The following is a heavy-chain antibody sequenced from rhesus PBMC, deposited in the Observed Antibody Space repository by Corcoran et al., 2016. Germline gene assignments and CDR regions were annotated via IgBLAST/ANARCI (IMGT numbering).Heavy chain of an antibody. CDR1: GFTVSNYY. CDR2: KRNKVNDYTP. V-gene: IGHV3-20*01. CDR3: TKPVYSGNSLALDS. Sequence: EMQLVESGGGLVQPGGALRLTCGASGFTVSNYYRQWVRQSQGRELEWGGLKRNKVNDYTPKYGAPVKGRFTISRDDSKNTLYLQMSSLKTEDTGIYYCTKPVYSGNSLALDSWGQGVVVTVSS. J-gene: IGHJ6*01. D-gene: IGHD5-24*01.